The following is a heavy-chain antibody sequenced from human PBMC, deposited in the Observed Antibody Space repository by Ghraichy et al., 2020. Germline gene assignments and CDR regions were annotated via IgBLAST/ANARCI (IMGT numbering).Heavy chain of an antibody. Sequence: SETLSLTCSVSGGSVSSGAYYWSWIRQPPGKELEWIGYVYYNGSTKYKSSLKSRVTISQDTSKNQFSLKLSSVTAADTAGYYCARWDVYNHGYFDYWGQGTLVIVSS. J-gene: IGHJ4*02. D-gene: IGHD5-24*01. CDR2: VYYNGST. CDR1: GGSVSSGAYY. CDR3: ARWDVYNHGYFDY. V-gene: IGHV4-61*08.